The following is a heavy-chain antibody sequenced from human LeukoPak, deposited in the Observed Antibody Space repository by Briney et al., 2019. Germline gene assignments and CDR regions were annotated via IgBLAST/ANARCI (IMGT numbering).Heavy chain of an antibody. Sequence: PSETLSLTCTASGYSISSGYYWGWIRQPPGKGLEWIGSIYHSGSTYYNPSLKSRVTISVDTSKNQFSLKLSSVTAADTAVYYCARVLGSGWGIGDYWGQGTLVTVSS. J-gene: IGHJ4*02. D-gene: IGHD6-19*01. V-gene: IGHV4-38-2*02. CDR2: IYHSGST. CDR1: GYSISSGYY. CDR3: ARVLGSGWGIGDY.